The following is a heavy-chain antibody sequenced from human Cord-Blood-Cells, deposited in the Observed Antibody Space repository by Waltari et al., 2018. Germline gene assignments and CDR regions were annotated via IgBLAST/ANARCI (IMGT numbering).Heavy chain of an antibody. D-gene: IGHD7-27*01. Sequence: QVQLVQAGAAVKQPGASVKFSFKASGYTCTGYYTHWVRQAPGQGLEWMGWINPNSGGTNYAQKFQGWVTMTRDTSISTAYMELSRLRSDDTAVYYCARTGEGENAFDIWGQGTMVTVSS. V-gene: IGHV1-2*04. J-gene: IGHJ3*02. CDR3: ARTGEGENAFDI. CDR2: INPNSGGT. CDR1: GYTCTGYY.